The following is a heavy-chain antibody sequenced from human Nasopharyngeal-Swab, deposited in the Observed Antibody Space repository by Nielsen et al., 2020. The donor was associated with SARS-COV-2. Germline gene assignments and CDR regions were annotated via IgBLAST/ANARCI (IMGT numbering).Heavy chain of an antibody. Sequence: SETLSLTCTVSGGSISSGGYYWSWIRQHPGKGLEWIGYIYYSGSTYYNPSLKSRVTISVDTSKNQFSLKLSSVTAADTAVYYCAGCRRLDSNYYYYYMDVWGKGTTVTVSS. D-gene: IGHD4-11*01. CDR2: IYYSGST. J-gene: IGHJ6*03. V-gene: IGHV4-31*03. CDR3: AGCRRLDSNYYYYYMDV. CDR1: GGSISSGGYY.